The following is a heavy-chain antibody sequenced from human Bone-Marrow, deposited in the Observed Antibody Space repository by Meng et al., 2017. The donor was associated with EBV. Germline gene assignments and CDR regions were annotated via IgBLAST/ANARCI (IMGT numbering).Heavy chain of an antibody. CDR3: ATVKGGNYFPWFDP. V-gene: IGHV4-39*07. CDR2: IYYSGIT. Sequence: QSHPQESGPRLVKPSETLSLTCSVSGASISGSSYLWGWIRQSPGEGLEWIASIYYSGITYYNPSLKSRVSISVDTSNNQFSLRLTSVTAADTAVYYCATVKGGNYFPWFDPWGQGTLVTVSS. J-gene: IGHJ5*02. D-gene: IGHD3-9*01. CDR1: GASISGSSYL.